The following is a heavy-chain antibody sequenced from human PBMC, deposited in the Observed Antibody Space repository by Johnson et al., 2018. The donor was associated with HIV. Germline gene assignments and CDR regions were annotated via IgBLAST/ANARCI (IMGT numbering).Heavy chain of an antibody. CDR2: ISYDGSNK. CDR3: ARVPPFGTHPDGAFDI. CDR1: RFTFSSYA. D-gene: IGHD1-1*01. V-gene: IGHV3-30*04. J-gene: IGHJ3*02. Sequence: QVQLVESGGGVVQPGGSLRLSCAASRFTFSSYAMHWVRQAPGTGLEWVAVISYDGSNKYYADSVKGRFTISRDNSKNTLYLQMNSLRAEDTAVYYCARVPPFGTHPDGAFDIWGQGTMVTVSS.